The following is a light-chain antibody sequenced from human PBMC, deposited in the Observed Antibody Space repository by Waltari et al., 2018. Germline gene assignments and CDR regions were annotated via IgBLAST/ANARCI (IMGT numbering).Light chain of an antibody. Sequence: EIVLTQSPGTLSLSPGERATLSCRASQSVSSSFLAWYQQKPGQAPRRLSAVASRRATGIPDRFSGSGSGTDFTLTISRLEPEDFAVYYCQQYGSSPVTFGQGTKLEIK. CDR1: QSVSSSF. CDR3: QQYGSSPVT. CDR2: VAS. V-gene: IGKV3-20*01. J-gene: IGKJ2*01.